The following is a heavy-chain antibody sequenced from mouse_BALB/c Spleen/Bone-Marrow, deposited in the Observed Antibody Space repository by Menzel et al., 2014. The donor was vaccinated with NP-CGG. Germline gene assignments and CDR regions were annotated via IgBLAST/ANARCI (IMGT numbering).Heavy chain of an antibody. J-gene: IGHJ2*01. CDR3: ARNY. Sequence: VQRVESGPELAKPGASVKMSRKASGYTFTVTWMHWIKQRPGQGLEWIGYINPSTGYAEYNQNFKDKATLTVDKSSSTAYMQLSSLTSEDSAVYYCARNYWGQSTTLTVSS. V-gene: IGHV1-7*01. CDR2: INPSTGYA. CDR1: GYTFTVTW.